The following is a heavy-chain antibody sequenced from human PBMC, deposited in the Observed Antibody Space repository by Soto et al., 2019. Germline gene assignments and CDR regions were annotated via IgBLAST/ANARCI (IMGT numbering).Heavy chain of an antibody. Sequence: ASGYTFTSYAMHWVRQAPGKGLEWVAVISYDGSNKYYADSVKGRFTISRDNSKNTLYLQMNSLRAEDTAVYYCARARSVGAPANNWFDPWGQGTLVTVSS. CDR3: ARARSVGAPANNWFDP. CDR2: ISYDGSNK. J-gene: IGHJ5*02. CDR1: GYTFTSYA. V-gene: IGHV3-30-3*01. D-gene: IGHD1-26*01.